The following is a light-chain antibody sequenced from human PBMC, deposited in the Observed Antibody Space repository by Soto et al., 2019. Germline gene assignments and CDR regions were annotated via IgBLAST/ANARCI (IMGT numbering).Light chain of an antibody. Sequence: DIQMTQSPSTLSASVGDRITITCRAGQSISSWLAWYQQKPGKAPKLLIYKASSLESGVPSRFSGSGSGTEFALTISRLQPDDFGTYYCQQYSSFPYTFGQGTKVDIK. J-gene: IGKJ2*01. CDR1: QSISSW. CDR3: QQYSSFPYT. CDR2: KAS. V-gene: IGKV1-5*03.